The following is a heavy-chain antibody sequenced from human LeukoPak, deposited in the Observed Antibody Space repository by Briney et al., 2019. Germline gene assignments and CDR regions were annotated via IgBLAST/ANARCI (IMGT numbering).Heavy chain of an antibody. D-gene: IGHD4-23*01. CDR1: GFTLRSYW. V-gene: IGHV3-7*01. J-gene: IGHJ4*02. Sequence: PGGSLRLFCVASGFTLRSYWMSWVRQAPGRGLEWVATISQDGSETFYVDSVKGRFTISRDNAQNSLHLQMNSLIAEDAAVYYCARTQRWSDYFDYWGQGALVTVSS. CDR3: ARTQRWSDYFDY. CDR2: ISQDGSET.